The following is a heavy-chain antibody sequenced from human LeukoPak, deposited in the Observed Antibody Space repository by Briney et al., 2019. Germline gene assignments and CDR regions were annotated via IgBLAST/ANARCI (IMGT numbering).Heavy chain of an antibody. CDR2: TYTSGSI. Sequence: SETLSLTCTVSGGSISSYYWSWIRQPAGKGLEWIGRTYTSGSINYNPSLKSRVTMSVDTSKNQLSLKLSSVTAADTAVYYCAKSGSYYGSTSGWGQGTLVTVSP. D-gene: IGHD3-10*01. V-gene: IGHV4-4*07. CDR3: AKSGSYYGSTSG. J-gene: IGHJ4*02. CDR1: GGSISSYY.